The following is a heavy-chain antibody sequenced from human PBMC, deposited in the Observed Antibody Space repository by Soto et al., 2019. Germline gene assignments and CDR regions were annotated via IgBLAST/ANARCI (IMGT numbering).Heavy chain of an antibody. CDR1: GFTFSSYA. V-gene: IGHV3-23*01. CDR2: ISGSGGST. J-gene: IGHJ3*02. D-gene: IGHD6-19*01. CDR3: AKDLLEYSSGRDDFDI. Sequence: VQLLESGGGLVQPGGSLRLSCAASGFTFSSYAMSWVRQAPGKGLEWVSAISGSGGSTYYADSVKGRFTISRDNSKNQLYLQMNSLRAEDTAVYYCAKDLLEYSSGRDDFDIWGQGTMVTVSS.